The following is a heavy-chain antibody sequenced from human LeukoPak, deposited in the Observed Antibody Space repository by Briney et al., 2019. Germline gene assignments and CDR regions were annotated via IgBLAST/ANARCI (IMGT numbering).Heavy chain of an antibody. D-gene: IGHD6-6*01. CDR3: ARQRKIAARLLDY. CDR1: GYTFTGYY. Sequence: GASVKVSCKPSGYTFTGYYMHWVRQAPGQGLEWMGWINPNSGGTNYAQKFQGRVTMTRDTSISTAYMELSRLRSDDRAVYYCARQRKIAARLLDYWGQGTLVTVSS. J-gene: IGHJ4*02. CDR2: INPNSGGT. V-gene: IGHV1-2*02.